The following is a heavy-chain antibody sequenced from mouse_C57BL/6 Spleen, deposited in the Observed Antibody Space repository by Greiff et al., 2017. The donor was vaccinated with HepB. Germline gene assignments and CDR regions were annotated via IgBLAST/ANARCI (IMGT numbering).Heavy chain of an antibody. CDR2: IRNKANGYTT. CDR3: ARNYYGSYFDY. J-gene: IGHJ2*01. CDR1: GFTFTDYY. D-gene: IGHD1-1*01. V-gene: IGHV7-3*01. Sequence: EVQGVESGGGLVQPGGSLSLSCAASGFTFTDYYMSWVRQPPGKALEWLGFIRNKANGYTTEYSASVKGRFTISRDNSQSILYLQMNALRAEDSATYYCARNYYGSYFDYWGQGTTLTVSS.